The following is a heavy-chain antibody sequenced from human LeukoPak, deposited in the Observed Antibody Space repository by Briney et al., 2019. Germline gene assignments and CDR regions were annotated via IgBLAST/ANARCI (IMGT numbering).Heavy chain of an antibody. CDR1: GFTFSDYS. CDR3: ARDQSRMTTVTTGDY. Sequence: PGGSLRLSCAASGFTFSDYSMNWVRQAPGKGLEWVSSISSSSTYIYYAASVKGRFTISRDNAKNSLYLQMNSLRDDDTAVYYCARDQSRMTTVTTGDYWGQGTLVTVSS. J-gene: IGHJ4*02. V-gene: IGHV3-21*01. D-gene: IGHD4-17*01. CDR2: ISSSSTYI.